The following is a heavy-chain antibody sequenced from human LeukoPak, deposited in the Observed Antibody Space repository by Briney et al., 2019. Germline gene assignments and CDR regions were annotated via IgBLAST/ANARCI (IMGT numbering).Heavy chain of an antibody. CDR2: ISGSGGST. V-gene: IGHV3-23*01. J-gene: IGHJ4*02. CDR1: GFTFSSYA. Sequence: AGGSLRLSCAASGFTFSSYAMSWVRQAPGKGLEWVSTISGSGGSTYYADSVEGRFTISRDNSKNTLYLQMNSLRAEDTAVYYCAKGYSSGWYYFDYWGQGTLVTVSS. CDR3: AKGYSSGWYYFDY. D-gene: IGHD6-19*01.